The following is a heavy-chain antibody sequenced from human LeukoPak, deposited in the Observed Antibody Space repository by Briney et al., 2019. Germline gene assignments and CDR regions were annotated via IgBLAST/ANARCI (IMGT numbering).Heavy chain of an antibody. D-gene: IGHD5-18*01. CDR3: ARIGYSFSINDWSRTGLGAYPTKYYYYMDV. Sequence: SETLSLTCAVYGGSFSDYSWSWIRQPPGKGLEWIGEIKPSGGTNHNPSLMSRVSMSVDTSKNQISLRVSSVSAADTAVYYCARIGYSFSINDWSRTGLGAYPTKYYYYMDVWGKGTTVTVSS. CDR2: IKPSGGT. V-gene: IGHV4-34*01. CDR1: GGSFSDYS. J-gene: IGHJ6*03.